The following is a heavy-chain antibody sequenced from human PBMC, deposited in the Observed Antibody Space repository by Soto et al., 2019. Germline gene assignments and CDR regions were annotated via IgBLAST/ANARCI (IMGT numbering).Heavy chain of an antibody. D-gene: IGHD3-9*01. J-gene: IGHJ4*02. Sequence: EVQLVESGGGLVKPGGSLRLSCAASGFTFSNAWMSWVRQAPGKGLEWVGRIKSKTDGGTTDYAAPVKGRFTVSRDDSKNTLYLQMNSLKTEDTAVYYCTTDGAKYFDWLAYYFDYWGQGTLVTVSS. CDR1: GFTFSNAW. V-gene: IGHV3-15*01. CDR3: TTDGAKYFDWLAYYFDY. CDR2: IKSKTDGGTT.